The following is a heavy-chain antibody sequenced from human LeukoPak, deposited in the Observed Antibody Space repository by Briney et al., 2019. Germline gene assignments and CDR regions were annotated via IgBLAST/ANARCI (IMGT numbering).Heavy chain of an antibody. J-gene: IGHJ4*02. V-gene: IGHV3-23*01. D-gene: IGHD6-13*01. CDR2: INSRGVST. Sequence: GGSLRLSCAASGFTFSDSAMSWVRQAPGKGLEWVSLINSRGVSTFYADSVKGRFTLSRDNSKNTLYLQMNSLRAEDAAVYYCAKDLDIAAAHWGQGTLVTVSS. CDR3: AKDLDIAAAH. CDR1: GFTFSDSA.